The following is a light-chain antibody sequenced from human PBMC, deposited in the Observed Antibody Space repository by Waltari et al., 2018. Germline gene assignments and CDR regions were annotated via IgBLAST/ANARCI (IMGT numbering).Light chain of an antibody. CDR3: LQYLHTPRT. J-gene: IGKJ1*01. V-gene: IGKV4-1*01. Sequence: DVVMTQSPDSLAVTLGETATIHCQSRQSLLYTSNNKNYLAWYQQKPGQPPKILMYWASIRESGVPDRFSGSGSGTDFTLTISGLQAEDVASYFCLQYLHTPRTFGQGTKVEIK. CDR2: WAS. CDR1: QSLLYTSNNKNY.